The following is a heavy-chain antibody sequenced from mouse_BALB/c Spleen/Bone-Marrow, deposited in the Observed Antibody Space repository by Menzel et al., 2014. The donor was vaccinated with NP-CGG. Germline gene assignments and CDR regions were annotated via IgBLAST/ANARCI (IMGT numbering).Heavy chain of an antibody. V-gene: IGHV7-3*02. CDR1: GFTFTDYY. CDR2: IRNKANGYTT. J-gene: IGHJ2*02. Sequence: EVQGVESGGGLVQPGGSLRLSCTTSGFTFTDYYVSWVRQPPGKALEWLGFIRNKANGYTTEYSASGKGRLTISRDNSQSILYLQMNTLRAEDSDAYYCARDIRHLDYWGKGTWLTASS. CDR3: ARDIRHLDY.